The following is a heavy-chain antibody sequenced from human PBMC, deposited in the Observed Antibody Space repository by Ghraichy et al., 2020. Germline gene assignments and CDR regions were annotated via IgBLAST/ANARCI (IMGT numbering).Heavy chain of an antibody. CDR1: GFPFSSYG. V-gene: IGHV3-30*03. Sequence: GGSLRLSCKASGFPFSSYGMNWVRRAPGKGLEWVALRSPDKETKFYADSVRGRFTVSRDDSKSTLFLRMSNLRPEDTGMYYCARGDDGSPDSWGPGALVIFSS. D-gene: IGHD1-26*01. CDR2: RSPDKETK. J-gene: IGHJ4*02. CDR3: ARGDDGSPDS.